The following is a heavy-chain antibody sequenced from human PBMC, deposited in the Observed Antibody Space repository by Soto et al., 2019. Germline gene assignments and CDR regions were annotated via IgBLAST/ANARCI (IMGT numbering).Heavy chain of an antibody. V-gene: IGHV1-18*04. CDR3: ARVDYYDSSGYYGY. CDR2: ISGYNGNT. CDR1: GYTFTIYG. J-gene: IGHJ4*02. Sequence: QVQLVQSGAAVKKPGASVKVSCKASGYTFTIYGISWVRQAPGQGLEWMGWISGYNGNTDYAQNLQDRVTLTTDASTSSVYMELRSRRSDDTAVYYCARVDYYDSSGYYGYWGQGTLITVSS. D-gene: IGHD3-22*01.